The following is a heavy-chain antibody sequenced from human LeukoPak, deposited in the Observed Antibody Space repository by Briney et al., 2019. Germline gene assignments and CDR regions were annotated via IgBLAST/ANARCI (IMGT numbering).Heavy chain of an antibody. CDR3: ARAYSSSWYSRWFDP. Sequence: ASVKVSCKASGYTFTSYGISWVRQAPGQGLEWMVWISAYNGNTNYAQKLQGRVTMTTDTSTSTAYMELRSLRSDDTAVYYCARAYSSSWYSRWFDPWGQGTLVTVSS. D-gene: IGHD6-13*01. CDR2: ISAYNGNT. CDR1: GYTFTSYG. V-gene: IGHV1-18*01. J-gene: IGHJ5*02.